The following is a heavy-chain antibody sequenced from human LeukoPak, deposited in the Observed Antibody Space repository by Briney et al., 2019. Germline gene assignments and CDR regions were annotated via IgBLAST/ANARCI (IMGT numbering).Heavy chain of an antibody. Sequence: RASVKVSCKASGYTFTGYYMHLVRQAPGQGLEWMGWINPNSGGTNYAQKFQGRVTMTGDTSISTAYMELSRLRSDDTAVYYCARVQLRYFDWLFDLDYWGQGTLVTVSS. CDR1: GYTFTGYY. V-gene: IGHV1-2*02. J-gene: IGHJ4*02. D-gene: IGHD3-9*01. CDR3: ARVQLRYFDWLFDLDY. CDR2: INPNSGGT.